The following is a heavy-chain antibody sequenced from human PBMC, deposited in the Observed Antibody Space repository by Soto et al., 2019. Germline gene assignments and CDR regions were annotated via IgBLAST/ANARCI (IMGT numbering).Heavy chain of an antibody. CDR1: GYSFTNYG. D-gene: IGHD6-19*01. CDR3: ARDRGVAPPVAGNTHYYYYMDV. J-gene: IGHJ6*03. Sequence: QDQLVQSGVEVKKPGASVKVSCKASGYSFTNYGITWVRQAPGQGFEWMGWISAYNGITNYAQKFQGIVTMTTDASTSTAYLELRSLRSDDTAVYYCARDRGVAPPVAGNTHYYYYMDVWGKGTTVTVSS. V-gene: IGHV1-18*01. CDR2: ISAYNGIT.